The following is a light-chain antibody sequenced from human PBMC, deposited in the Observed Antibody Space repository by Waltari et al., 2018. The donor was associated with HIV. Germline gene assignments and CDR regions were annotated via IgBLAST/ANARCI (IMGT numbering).Light chain of an antibody. Sequence: EIGLAQSPGTLSLSPGETATLSCRASHTVNNNFFSWYQQRSGPAPRLLIYGVSSRATGIPNRFSGSGSGTDFTRTISRLEPEDFAVYYCQHYGGSPLYTFGQGTKLEMK. CDR1: HTVNNNF. CDR2: GVS. CDR3: QHYGGSPLYT. V-gene: IGKV3-20*01. J-gene: IGKJ2*01.